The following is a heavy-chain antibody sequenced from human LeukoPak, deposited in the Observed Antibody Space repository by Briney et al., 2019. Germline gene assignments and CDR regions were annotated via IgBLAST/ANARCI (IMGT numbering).Heavy chain of an antibody. D-gene: IGHD4-23*01. CDR3: ARGLTVATYFDY. CDR2: INHSGST. V-gene: IGHV4-34*01. J-gene: IGHJ4*02. Sequence: SETLSLTCAVYGGSFSGYYWSWIRQPPGKGLEWIGEINHSGSTNYNPSLKSRVIISVDTSKNQFSLKLSSVTAADTAVYYCARGLTVATYFDYWGQGTLVTVSS. CDR1: GGSFSGYY.